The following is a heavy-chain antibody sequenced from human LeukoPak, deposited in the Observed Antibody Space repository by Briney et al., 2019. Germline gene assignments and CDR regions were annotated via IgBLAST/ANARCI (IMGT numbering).Heavy chain of an antibody. Sequence: SETLSPTCTVSGGSVSSGTYYWSWIRQPPGKGLEWIGYIYYSGSTNYSPSLKSRVTISADTSKNQFSLKLTSVTVADTAVYYCARNYGDSLYYFDYWGQGTLVTVSS. J-gene: IGHJ4*02. V-gene: IGHV4-61*01. CDR1: GGSVSSGTYY. CDR2: IYYSGST. CDR3: ARNYGDSLYYFDY. D-gene: IGHD4-17*01.